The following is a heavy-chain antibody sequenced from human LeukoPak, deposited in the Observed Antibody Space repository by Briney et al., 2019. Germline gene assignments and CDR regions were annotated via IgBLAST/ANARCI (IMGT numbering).Heavy chain of an antibody. D-gene: IGHD3-10*01. V-gene: IGHV1-46*01. CDR2: MNPSGGST. CDR3: ARGHLWFGDKYHDAFDI. J-gene: IGHJ3*02. CDR1: GYTFTSYH. Sequence: GASVKVSCKASGYTFTSYHMHWVRQAPGQGLEWMGIMNPSGGSTSYAQKFQGRVTMTTDMSTSTVYMELSSLRSEDTAVYYCARGHLWFGDKYHDAFDIWGQGTMVTVSS.